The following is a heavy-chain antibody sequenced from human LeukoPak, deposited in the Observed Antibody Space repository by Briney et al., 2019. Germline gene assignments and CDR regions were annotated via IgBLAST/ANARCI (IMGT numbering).Heavy chain of an antibody. J-gene: IGHJ4*02. CDR2: IYYSGST. CDR1: SGSISSSSYY. V-gene: IGHV4-39*07. Sequence: LETLSLTCTVSSGSISSSSYYWGWIRQPPGKGLEWIGSIYYSGSTYYNPSLKSRVTISVDTSKNQFSLKLSSVTAADTAVYYCARDYDSSGYYFGVFDYWGQGTLVTVSS. CDR3: ARDYDSSGYYFGVFDY. D-gene: IGHD3-22*01.